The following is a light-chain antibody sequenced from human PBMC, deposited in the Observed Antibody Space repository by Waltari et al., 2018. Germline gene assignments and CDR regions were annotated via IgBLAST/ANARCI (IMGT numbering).Light chain of an antibody. CDR3: ALYMGSGIWV. CDR2: KAK. J-gene: IGLJ3*02. Sequence: QTVVTQEPSLSVSPGGTVTLHFALSPGTRPTHSYHTWYTQTPGQAPRILVYKAKARSAGVPDRFSGSILGNTAALTITGAQADDESYYYCALYMGSGIWVFCGGTRLTVL. V-gene: IGLV8-61*01. CDR1: PGTRPTHSY.